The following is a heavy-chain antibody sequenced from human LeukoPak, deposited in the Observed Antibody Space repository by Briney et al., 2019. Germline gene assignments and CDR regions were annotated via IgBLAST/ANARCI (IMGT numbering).Heavy chain of an antibody. CDR1: GFIFSNYG. D-gene: IGHD3-16*01. CDR2: IKHDGSEQ. V-gene: IGHV3-7*01. Sequence: GGSLRLSCAASGFIFSNYGMNWVRQAPGKGLEWVANIKHDGSEQIYVDSVKGRFTISRDNAKDSVYLQMNSLRAEDTAVYYCTRGLGEHGGVSDRWGQGTLVIVS. J-gene: IGHJ5*02. CDR3: TRGLGEHGGVSDR.